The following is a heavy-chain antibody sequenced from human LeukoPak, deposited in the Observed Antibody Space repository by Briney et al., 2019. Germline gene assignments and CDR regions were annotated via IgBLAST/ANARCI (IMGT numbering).Heavy chain of an antibody. V-gene: IGHV5-51*01. D-gene: IGHD6-19*01. CDR1: GYSLTSYW. J-gene: IGHJ4*02. Sequence: GESLKISCKGSGYSLTSYWIGWVRQMPGKGLEWMGIIYPGNSDTRYSPSFQGQVTISADKSISTAYLQWSSLKASDTAMYYCAGVRGSSGWYRGRIFDYWGQGTLVTVSS. CDR2: IYPGNSDT. CDR3: AGVRGSSGWYRGRIFDY.